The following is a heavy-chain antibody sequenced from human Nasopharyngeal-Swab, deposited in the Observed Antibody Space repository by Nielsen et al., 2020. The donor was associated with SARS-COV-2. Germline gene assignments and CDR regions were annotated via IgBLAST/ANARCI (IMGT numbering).Heavy chain of an antibody. D-gene: IGHD3-3*01. J-gene: IGHJ6*02. V-gene: IGHV4-34*01. CDR1: GGSFSGYY. CDR3: ARTVILEWLGMCMYV. Sequence: SETLSLTCAVYGGSFSGYYWNWIRQTPGKGLEWIGEINHSGSTNYNPSLKSRVTISVDTSKNQFSLKLSSVTAADTAVYYCARTVILEWLGMCMYVWGQGTTVTVS. CDR2: INHSGST.